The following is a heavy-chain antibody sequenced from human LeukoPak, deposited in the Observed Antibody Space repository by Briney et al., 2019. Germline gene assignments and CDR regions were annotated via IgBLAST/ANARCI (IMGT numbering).Heavy chain of an antibody. V-gene: IGHV4-61*02. J-gene: IGHJ5*02. CDR1: GGSISSGSYY. CDR2: IYTSGST. Sequence: PSQTLSLTCTVSGGSISSGSYYWSWIRQPAGKGLEWIGRIYTSGSTNYNPSLKSRVTISVDTSKNQFSLKLSSVTAADTAVYYCARALGQVVTAENWFDPWGQGTLVTVSS. CDR3: ARALGQVVTAENWFDP. D-gene: IGHD2-21*02.